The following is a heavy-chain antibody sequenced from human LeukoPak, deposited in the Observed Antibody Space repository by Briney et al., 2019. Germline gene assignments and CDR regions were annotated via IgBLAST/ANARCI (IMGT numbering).Heavy chain of an antibody. CDR2: IRYDGSNK. D-gene: IGHD3-22*01. CDR3: AKDSSYDSSGYCDY. J-gene: IGHJ4*02. Sequence: GGSLRLSCAASGFTFNNYGMLWVRQAPGKGLEWVAFIRYDGSNKYYADSVKGRFTISRDNAKNSLYLQMNSLRAEDTALYYCAKDSSYDSSGYCDYWGQGTLVTVSS. V-gene: IGHV3-30*02. CDR1: GFTFNNYG.